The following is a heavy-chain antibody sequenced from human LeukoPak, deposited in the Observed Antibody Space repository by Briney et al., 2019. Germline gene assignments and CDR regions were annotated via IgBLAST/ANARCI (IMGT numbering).Heavy chain of an antibody. CDR3: ARDRQFYYDSSGFDY. CDR1: GFTFSNYG. D-gene: IGHD3-22*01. Sequence: GGSLRLSCVASGFTFSNYGMNWVRQAPGKGLEWVSGIVGSGVTTYYADSVKGRFTISRDNSKNTLYLQMNSLRAEDTAVYYCARDRQFYYDSSGFDYWGQGTLVTVSS. V-gene: IGHV3-23*01. J-gene: IGHJ4*02. CDR2: IVGSGVTT.